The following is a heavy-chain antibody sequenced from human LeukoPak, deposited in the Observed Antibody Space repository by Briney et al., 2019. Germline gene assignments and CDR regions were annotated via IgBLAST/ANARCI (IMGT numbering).Heavy chain of an antibody. CDR1: GFTFSSYA. CDR3: ARDSSITMSYYFDY. Sequence: GGSLRLSCAASGFTFSSYAMSWVRQAPGKGLEWVSAISGSGGSTYYADSVKGRFTISRDNSKNTLYLQMNSLRAEDTAVYYCARDSSITMSYYFDYWGQGALVTVSS. J-gene: IGHJ4*02. D-gene: IGHD3-22*01. CDR2: ISGSGGST. V-gene: IGHV3-23*01.